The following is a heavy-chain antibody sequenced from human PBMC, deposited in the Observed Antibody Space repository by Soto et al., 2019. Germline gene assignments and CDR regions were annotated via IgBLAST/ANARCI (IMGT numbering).Heavy chain of an antibody. V-gene: IGHV1-18*01. D-gene: IGHD3-10*01. CDR2: ISAYNGNT. J-gene: IGHJ6*03. CDR3: ARGSETYLKYYYYMDV. CDR1: GYTFTSYG. Sequence: ASVKVSCKASGYTFTSYGISWVRQAPGQGLEWMGWISAYNGNTNYAQKLQGRVTMTTDTSTSTAYMELRSLRSDDTAVYYCARGSETYLKYYYYMDVWGKGNTVTVSS.